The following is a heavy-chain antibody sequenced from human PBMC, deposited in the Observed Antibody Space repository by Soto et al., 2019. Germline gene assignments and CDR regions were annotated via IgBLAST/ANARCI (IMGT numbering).Heavy chain of an antibody. D-gene: IGHD2-2*01. Sequence: QVQLQQWGAGLLKPSETLSLTCAVYNGSFSVYYWTWIRQPPGKGLEWIGEINHSGSTNYNPSLKSRVTISVDTPKNQFSLKLSSVTAADTAVYYCARDSTRRGACDIWGQGTMVTVSS. CDR1: NGSFSVYY. V-gene: IGHV4-34*02. CDR3: ARDSTRRGACDI. CDR2: INHSGST. J-gene: IGHJ3*02.